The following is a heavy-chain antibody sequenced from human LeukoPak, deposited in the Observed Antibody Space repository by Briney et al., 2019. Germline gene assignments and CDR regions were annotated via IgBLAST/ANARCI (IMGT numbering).Heavy chain of an antibody. CDR1: GFTFSSYS. CDR2: ISSRSSYI. V-gene: IGHV3-21*01. D-gene: IGHD2-21*01. J-gene: IGHJ5*02. Sequence: SGGSLRLSCAASGFTFSSYSMDWVRQAPGKGLEWVSSISSRSSYIYYADSVKGRFTISRDNAKNSLYLQMNSLRAEDTAVYYCARDDSNQALDPWGQGTLVTVSS. CDR3: ARDDSNQALDP.